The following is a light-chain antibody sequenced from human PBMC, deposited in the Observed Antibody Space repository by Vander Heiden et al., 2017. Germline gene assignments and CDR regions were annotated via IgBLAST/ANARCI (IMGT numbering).Light chain of an antibody. CDR2: DVT. V-gene: IGLV2-14*03. J-gene: IGLJ2*01. CDR3: SSYTRSYSVV. Sequence: QSALTQPASESGSHGQSITISCTGTSSDIGAYNYVSWYQQEPGKAPKLMIYDVTNRPSGVSDCFSGSKSGDVASLTISGLQAEDEAHYYCSSYTRSYSVVFGGGTKLTVL. CDR1: SSDIGAYNY.